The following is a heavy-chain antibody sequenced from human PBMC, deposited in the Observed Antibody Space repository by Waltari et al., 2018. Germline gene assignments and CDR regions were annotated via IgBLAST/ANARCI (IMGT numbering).Heavy chain of an antibody. CDR2: INHSGST. CDR3: ARFGYYDSSGYYFWFDP. J-gene: IGHJ5*02. Sequence: QVQLQQWGAGLLKPSETLSLTCAVYGGSFSGYYWSWIRQPPGKGLEWIGEINHSGSTNYNPSLKSRVTISVDTSKNQFSLKLSSVTAADTAVYYCARFGYYDSSGYYFWFDPWGQGTLVTVSS. CDR1: GGSFSGYY. V-gene: IGHV4-34*01. D-gene: IGHD3-22*01.